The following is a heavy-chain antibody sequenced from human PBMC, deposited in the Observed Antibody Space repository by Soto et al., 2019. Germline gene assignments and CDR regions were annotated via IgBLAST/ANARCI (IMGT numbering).Heavy chain of an antibody. CDR3: ARDIAAIGPYHYYGMDV. V-gene: IGHV3-30-3*01. Sequence: QVQLVESGGGVVQPGTSLRLSCAASGFTVARHAVHWLRQAQGKGLEWVAVISYDGGNKDYADSVKGRFTMSRDNSKKTLYLQMNSLREEDTALYYCARDIAAIGPYHYYGMDVWGQGTTVTVSS. D-gene: IGHD6-13*01. J-gene: IGHJ6*02. CDR2: ISYDGGNK. CDR1: GFTVARHA.